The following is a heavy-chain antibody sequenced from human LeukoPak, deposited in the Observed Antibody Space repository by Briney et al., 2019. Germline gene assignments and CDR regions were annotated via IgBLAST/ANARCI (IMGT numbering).Heavy chain of an antibody. CDR2: INPSGGST. D-gene: IGHD3-3*01. V-gene: IGHV1-46*01. J-gene: IGHJ6*02. Sequence: ASVKVSCKASGYTFTSYYMHWVRQAPGQGLEWMGIINPSGGSTSYAQKFQGRVTMTRDTSTSTVYMELSSLRSEDTAVYYCATDLKYDFWSGQYYGMDVWGQGTTVTVSS. CDR1: GYTFTSYY. CDR3: ATDLKYDFWSGQYYGMDV.